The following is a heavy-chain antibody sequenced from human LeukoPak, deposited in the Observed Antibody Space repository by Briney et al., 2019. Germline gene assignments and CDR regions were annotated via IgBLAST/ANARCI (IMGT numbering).Heavy chain of an antibody. D-gene: IGHD3-22*01. CDR2: INPSGGSI. V-gene: IGHV1-46*01. J-gene: IGHJ3*01. CDR1: GHIFTSYY. Sequence: AAVKVSCKASGHIFTSYYMYWVGQAPGQGLEWMGVINPSGGSIRYAWTFQGRVTMNRDTSTSAVYMERSSLRSEDTPLYHCARGRNYYDTSRYYYEGDAFDLWGQGTIVTVSS. CDR3: ARGRNYYDTSRYYYEGDAFDL.